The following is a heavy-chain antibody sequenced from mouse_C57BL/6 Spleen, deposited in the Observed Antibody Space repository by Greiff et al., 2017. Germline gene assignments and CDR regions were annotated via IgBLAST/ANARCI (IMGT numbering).Heavy chain of an antibody. CDR2: IDPSDSYT. V-gene: IGHV1-69*01. D-gene: IGHD2-10*02. J-gene: IGHJ4*01. CDR3: AKKSIYAMDN. Sequence: VKLQQPGAELVMPGASVKLSCKASGYTFTSYWMHWVKQRPGQGLEWIGEIDPSDSYTNYNQKFKGKSTLTVDKSSSTAYMRLSSLSSEDSAVYYSAKKSIYAMDNWGEGTSVTASS. CDR1: GYTFTSYW.